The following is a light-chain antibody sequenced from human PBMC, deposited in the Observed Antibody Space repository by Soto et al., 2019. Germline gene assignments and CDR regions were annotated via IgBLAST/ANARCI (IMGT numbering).Light chain of an antibody. Sequence: QSVLTQPASVSGSPGQSITISCTGTSNDVGGYNHVSWYQQHPGKAPKLMIYEVSNRPSGVADRFSGSKSGNTASLTISGLQAEDEAGYYCSSYTRSSTLVFGGGTQLTVL. J-gene: IGLJ2*01. CDR2: EVS. CDR3: SSYTRSSTLV. V-gene: IGLV2-14*01. CDR1: SNDVGGYNH.